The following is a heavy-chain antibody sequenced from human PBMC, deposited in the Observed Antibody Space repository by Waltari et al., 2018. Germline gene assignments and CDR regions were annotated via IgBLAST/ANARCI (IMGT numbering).Heavy chain of an antibody. Sequence: QVQLVQSGAEVKKPGASVKVSCKVSGYTLTELSMHWVRQAPGNGLEWMGGFDPEDGETIYAQKFQGRVTMTEDTSTDTAYMELSSLRSEDTAVYYCATGAQYYYDSSGYAYYFDYWGQGTLVTVSS. CDR2: FDPEDGET. CDR3: ATGAQYYYDSSGYAYYFDY. V-gene: IGHV1-24*01. D-gene: IGHD3-22*01. J-gene: IGHJ4*02. CDR1: GYTLTELS.